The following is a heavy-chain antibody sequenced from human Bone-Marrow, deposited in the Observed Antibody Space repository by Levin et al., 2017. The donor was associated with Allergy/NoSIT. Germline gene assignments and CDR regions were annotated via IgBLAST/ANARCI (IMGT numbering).Heavy chain of an antibody. V-gene: IGHV3-23*01. Sequence: GESLKISCVASGFVFKDYPMAWIRQAPGKGLDWVSLISSKNNFTYYSDGVRGRFTISRDNSKNTLFLDMRTLRADDAALYYCAKARFGGYYFDYRGQGSLIAVSS. CDR2: ISSKNNFT. D-gene: IGHD3-16*01. CDR1: GFVFKDYP. CDR3: AKARFGGYYFDY. J-gene: IGHJ4*02.